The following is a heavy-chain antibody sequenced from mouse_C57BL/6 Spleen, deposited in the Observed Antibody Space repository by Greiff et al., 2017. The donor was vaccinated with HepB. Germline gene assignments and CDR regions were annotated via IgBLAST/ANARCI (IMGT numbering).Heavy chain of an antibody. J-gene: IGHJ1*03. D-gene: IGHD2-10*02. CDR3: ARRGYEGPYWYFDV. CDR2: INPNYGTT. Sequence: EVKLQQSGPELVKPGASVKISCKASGYSFTDYNMNWVKQSNGKSLEWIGVINPNYGTTSYNQKFKGKATLTVDQSSSTAYMQLNSLTSEDSAVYYCARRGYEGPYWYFDVWGTGTTVTVSS. V-gene: IGHV1-39*01. CDR1: GYSFTDYN.